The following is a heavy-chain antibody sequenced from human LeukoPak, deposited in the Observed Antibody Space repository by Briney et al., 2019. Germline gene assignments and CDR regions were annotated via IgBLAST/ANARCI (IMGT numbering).Heavy chain of an antibody. CDR3: ANAIARGADY. CDR2: IRYDGSTN. J-gene: IGHJ4*02. Sequence: PGGTLRLPCAVSGFTFRNYDMHWVRQPPGKGLEWVAFIRYDGSTNYYAEAAKGRFTNSRDNSKNTRYLQKDSLRVENTAVYYCANAIARGADYWGQGTLVTVSS. V-gene: IGHV3-30*02. D-gene: IGHD3-10*01. CDR1: GFTFRNYD.